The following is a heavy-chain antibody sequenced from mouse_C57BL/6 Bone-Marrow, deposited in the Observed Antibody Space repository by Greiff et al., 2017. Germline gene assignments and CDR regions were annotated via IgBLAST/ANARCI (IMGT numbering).Heavy chain of an antibody. V-gene: IGHV14-2*01. CDR3: TRALIYYGTTY. D-gene: IGHD1-1*01. J-gene: IGHJ2*01. Sequence: EVQLVESGAELVKPGASVKLSCTASGFNIKDYYIHWVKQRTEQGLEWIGRIDPDDGETKYAPKFQDKATITADTSSNTAYLQLSSLTSEDTAVYYCTRALIYYGTTYGGQGTTLTVTS. CDR1: GFNIKDYY. CDR2: IDPDDGET.